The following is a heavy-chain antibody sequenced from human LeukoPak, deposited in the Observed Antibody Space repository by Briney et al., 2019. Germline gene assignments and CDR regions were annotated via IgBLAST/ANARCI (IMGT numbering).Heavy chain of an antibody. J-gene: IGHJ4*02. V-gene: IGHV4-39*07. CDR3: AREGSSSGWYY. Sequence: PSETLSLTCTVSGGSISSSSYYWGWIRQPPGKGLEWIGSIYYSGSTYYNPSLKSRVTISVDTSKNQFSLKLSSVTAADTAVYYCAREGSSSGWYYWGQGTLVTVSS. CDR1: GGSISSSSYY. D-gene: IGHD6-19*01. CDR2: IYYSGST.